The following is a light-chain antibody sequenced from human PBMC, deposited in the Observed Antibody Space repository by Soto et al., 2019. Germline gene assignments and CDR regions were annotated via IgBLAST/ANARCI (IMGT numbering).Light chain of an antibody. CDR1: QTISSW. CDR2: KAS. V-gene: IGKV1-5*03. CDR3: QNYNSYSEA. Sequence: DIQMTQSPSTLSGSVGDRVTITCRASQTISSWLAWYQQKPGKAPKLLIYKASTLKSGVPSRFSGGGSGTEFTLTISSLQPDDFATYYCQNYNSYSEAFGQGTKVDIK. J-gene: IGKJ1*01.